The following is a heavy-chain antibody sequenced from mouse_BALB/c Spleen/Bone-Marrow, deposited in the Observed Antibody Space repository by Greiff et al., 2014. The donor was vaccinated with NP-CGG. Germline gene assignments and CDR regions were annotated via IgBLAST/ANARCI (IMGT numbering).Heavy chain of an antibody. CDR1: GYIFSSYW. D-gene: IGHD1-1*01. Sequence: VKLMESGAELMKPGASVTISFKATGYIFSSYWIEWIKQRPGHGLEWIGEILPGSGNTNYNEKFRDKATFTAETSSNIAYMQLSSLTSEDSAVYYGSRRAHYFGSGLDYWGQGTTLTVSS. CDR2: ILPGSGNT. V-gene: IGHV1-9*01. CDR3: SRRAHYFGSGLDY. J-gene: IGHJ2*01.